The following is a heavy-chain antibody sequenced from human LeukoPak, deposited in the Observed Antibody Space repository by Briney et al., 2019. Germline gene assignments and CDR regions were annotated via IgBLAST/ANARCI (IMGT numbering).Heavy chain of an antibody. D-gene: IGHD5-12*01. V-gene: IGHV3-30*04. CDR2: ISYDGSNK. J-gene: IGHJ4*02. Sequence: GGSLRLSCAASGFTFSSYAMHWVRQAPGKGLEWVAVISYDGSNKYYADSVKGRFTISRDNSKNTLYLQMNSLRAEDTAVYYCAKEGLSGFFTLDYWGQGTLVTVSS. CDR1: GFTFSSYA. CDR3: AKEGLSGFFTLDY.